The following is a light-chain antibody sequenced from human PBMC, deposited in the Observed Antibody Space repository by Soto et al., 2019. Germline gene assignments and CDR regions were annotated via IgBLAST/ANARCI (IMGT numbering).Light chain of an antibody. CDR3: QQYGSSPTT. CDR1: QSVFNNH. CDR2: GAS. Sequence: EIVLTQSPGTLSLSPGERATLSCRASQSVFNNHIGWYQQKPGQAPRRLIFGASFRATGIPDRFSGRGSGTDFTLTISRLEPEDFAVYYCQQYGSSPTTFGQGTKVEIK. V-gene: IGKV3-20*01. J-gene: IGKJ1*01.